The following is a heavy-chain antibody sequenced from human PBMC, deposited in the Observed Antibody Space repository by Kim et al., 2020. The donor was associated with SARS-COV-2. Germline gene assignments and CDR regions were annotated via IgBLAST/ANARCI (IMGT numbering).Heavy chain of an antibody. Sequence: GGSLRLSCAASGFTFSSYWMTWVRQAPGKGLEWVASINTAGSAKVYVDSMKGRFTISRDNAKNSLYLQMNSLGAEDTAVYYCARGRDRDCGIFSWDDYW. D-gene: IGHD2-21*01. CDR2: INTAGSAK. V-gene: IGHV3-7*04. CDR3: ARGRDRDCGIFSWDDY. CDR1: GFTFSSYW. J-gene: IGHJ4*01.